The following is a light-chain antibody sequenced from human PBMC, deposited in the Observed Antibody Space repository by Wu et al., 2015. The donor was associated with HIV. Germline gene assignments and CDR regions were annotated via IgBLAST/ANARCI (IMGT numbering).Light chain of an antibody. V-gene: IGKV1-33*01. CDR3: QQYDILPIT. J-gene: IGKJ3*01. CDR1: HDVSKY. CDR2: DAS. Sequence: DIQMTQSPSSLSASVGDRVTITCQASHDVSKYLNWYQHKPGKAPKLLIYDASNLETGVSSTFSGSGSGTHFTFTISSLKPEDVATYYCQQYDILPITFGPGTKVDI.